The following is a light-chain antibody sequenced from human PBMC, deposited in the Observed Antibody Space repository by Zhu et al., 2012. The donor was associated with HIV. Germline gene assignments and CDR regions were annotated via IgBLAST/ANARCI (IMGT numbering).Light chain of an antibody. CDR3: QQYFRSPMT. Sequence: EIVLTQSPAILSLSPGERATLSCRASDNIGNRYLARYQQKPGQALRLPIYGPSNRATGIPERFSGSGPGTDFTLTISRLESEDFAVYYCQQYFRSPMTFGQGTKLEIK. CDR2: GPS. J-gene: IGKJ1*01. CDR1: DNIGNRY. V-gene: IGKV3-20*01.